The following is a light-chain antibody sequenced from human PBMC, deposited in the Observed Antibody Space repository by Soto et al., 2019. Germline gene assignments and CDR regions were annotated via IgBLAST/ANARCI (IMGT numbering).Light chain of an antibody. CDR3: QQLNSYPWT. V-gene: IGKV1-9*01. Sequence: IELTQSPSSLSASVGDRVTITCRASQDINSYLAWYQQKPGKVPKLLIYAASTLQSGVPSRFSGSGSGTEFTLTISSLQPEDFATYYCQQLNSYPWTFGQGTKVEIK. J-gene: IGKJ1*01. CDR2: AAS. CDR1: QDINSY.